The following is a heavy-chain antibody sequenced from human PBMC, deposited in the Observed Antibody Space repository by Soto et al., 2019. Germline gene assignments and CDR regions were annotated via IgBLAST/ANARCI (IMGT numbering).Heavy chain of an antibody. V-gene: IGHV4-30-2*01. CDR1: GGSISSGGYS. D-gene: IGHD4-17*01. CDR3: ARASTTVTTLAY. Sequence: SETLSLTCAVSGGSISSGGYSWSWIRQPPGKGLEWIGYIYHSGSTYYNPSLKSRVTISVDRSKNQFSLKLSSVTAADTAVYYCARASTTVTTLAYWGQGTQVTVSS. CDR2: IYHSGST. J-gene: IGHJ4*02.